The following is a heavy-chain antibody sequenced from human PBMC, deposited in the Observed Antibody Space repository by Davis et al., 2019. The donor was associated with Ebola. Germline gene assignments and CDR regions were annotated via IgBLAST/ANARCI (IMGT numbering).Heavy chain of an antibody. V-gene: IGHV4-34*01. CDR2: INHSGST. D-gene: IGHD3-10*01. CDR3: ARVPALWFRSYNWFDP. Sequence: MPSETLSLTCAVYGGSFGGYYWSWIRQPPGKGLEWIGEINHSGSTNYNPSLKSRVTISVDTSKNQFSLKLSSVTAADTAVYYCARVPALWFRSYNWFDPWGQGTLVTVSS. J-gene: IGHJ5*02. CDR1: GGSFGGYY.